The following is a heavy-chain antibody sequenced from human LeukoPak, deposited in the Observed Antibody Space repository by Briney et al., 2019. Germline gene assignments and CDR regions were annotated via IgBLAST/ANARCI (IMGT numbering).Heavy chain of an antibody. V-gene: IGHV4-34*01. D-gene: IGHD6-19*01. CDR2: INHSGST. CDR1: GGSSSGYY. CDR3: ARDSPVAY. J-gene: IGHJ4*02. Sequence: KPSEPLSLTCAAYGGSSSGYYWSWIRQPPGKVLEWIGEINHSGSTNYNPSLKSRVTISVETPKNQFSLKLRSVTAADTAVYYCARDSPVAYWGQGTLVTVSS.